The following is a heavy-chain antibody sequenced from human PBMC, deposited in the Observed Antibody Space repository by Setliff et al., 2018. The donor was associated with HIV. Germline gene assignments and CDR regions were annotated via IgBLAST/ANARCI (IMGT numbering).Heavy chain of an antibody. Sequence: PSETLSLTCTVSGVSISSGGYYWSWIRQHPGKGLEWIGCIYYSGSTYYNPSLKSRLTISLDTSKNQFSLNLRSVTAADTAIYYCARGRFEDILTGLYFDSWGQGTLVTVSS. D-gene: IGHD3-9*01. V-gene: IGHV4-31*03. J-gene: IGHJ4*02. CDR3: ARGRFEDILTGLYFDS. CDR2: IYYSGST. CDR1: GVSISSGGYY.